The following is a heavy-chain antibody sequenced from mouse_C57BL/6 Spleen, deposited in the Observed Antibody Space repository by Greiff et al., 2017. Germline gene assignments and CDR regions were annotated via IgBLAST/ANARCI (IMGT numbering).Heavy chain of an antibody. D-gene: IGHD2-14*01. CDR3: ARREYDVGAWFAY. CDR2: ILPGSGST. J-gene: IGHJ3*01. Sequence: VKLQESGAELMKPGASVKLSCKATGYTFTGYWIEWVKQRPGHGLEWIGEILPGSGSTNYNEKFKGKATFTADTSSNTAYMQLSSLTTEDSAIYYCARREYDVGAWFAYWGQGTLVTVSA. CDR1: GYTFTGYW. V-gene: IGHV1-9*01.